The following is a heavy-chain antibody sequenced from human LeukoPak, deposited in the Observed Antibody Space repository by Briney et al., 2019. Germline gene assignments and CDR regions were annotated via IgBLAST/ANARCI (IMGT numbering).Heavy chain of an antibody. CDR2: IYNSGNT. Sequence: PSETLSLTCTVSGGSISNGGYYWSWIRQHPGKGLEWIGYIYNSGNTYYNPSLKSGIAISVDTSKNQFSLKLSSVTAADTAVYYCARGSSGWLRLDYWGQGTLVTVSS. J-gene: IGHJ4*02. CDR3: ARGSSGWLRLDY. D-gene: IGHD6-19*01. V-gene: IGHV4-31*03. CDR1: GGSISNGGYY.